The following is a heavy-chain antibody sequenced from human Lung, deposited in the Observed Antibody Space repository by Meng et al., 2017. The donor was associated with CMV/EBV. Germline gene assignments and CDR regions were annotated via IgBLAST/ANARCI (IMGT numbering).Heavy chain of an antibody. J-gene: IGHJ4*02. CDR1: GFTFSSYA. V-gene: IGHV3-23*01. Sequence: GESLKISCAASGFTFSSYAMSWVRQAPGKGLEWVSAISGSGGSTYYADSVKGRFTISRDNSKNTLYLQMNSLRAEDTAVYYCAKTVVVPAAPYYFDYLGQGXLVTVSS. CDR2: ISGSGGST. D-gene: IGHD2-2*01. CDR3: AKTVVVPAAPYYFDY.